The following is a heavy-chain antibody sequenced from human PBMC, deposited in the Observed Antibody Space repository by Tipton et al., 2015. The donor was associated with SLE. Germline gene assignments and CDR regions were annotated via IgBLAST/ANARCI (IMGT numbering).Heavy chain of an antibody. CDR1: GGSITSGSYY. D-gene: IGHD6-6*01. V-gene: IGHV4-61*01. Sequence: GLVKPSETLSLTCTISGGSITSGSYYWGWVRQSPGKGLEWIGYIYHGGSTNYNPSLKSRVTISEDTSKNQFSLKLSSVTAADTAVYYCASQVYSSSSWFDPWGLGTLVTVSS. J-gene: IGHJ5*02. CDR3: ASQVYSSSSWFDP. CDR2: IYHGGST.